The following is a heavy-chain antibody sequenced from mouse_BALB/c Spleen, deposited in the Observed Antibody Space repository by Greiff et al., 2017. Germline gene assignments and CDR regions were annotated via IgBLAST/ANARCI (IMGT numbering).Heavy chain of an antibody. Sequence: EVKLVESGGGLVKLGGSLKLSCAASGFTFSSYYMSWVRQTPEKRLELVAAINSNGGSTYYPDTVKGRFTISRDNAKNTLYLQMSSLKSEDTALYYCARHDEYDPVAMDYWGQGTSVTVSS. D-gene: IGHD2-4*01. CDR1: GFTFSSYY. CDR2: INSNGGST. J-gene: IGHJ4*01. CDR3: ARHDEYDPVAMDY. V-gene: IGHV5-6-2*01.